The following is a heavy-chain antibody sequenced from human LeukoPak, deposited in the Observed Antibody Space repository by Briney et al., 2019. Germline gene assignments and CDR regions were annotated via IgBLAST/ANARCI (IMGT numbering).Heavy chain of an antibody. D-gene: IGHD3-3*01. CDR2: ISHRGRT. V-gene: IGHV4-34*01. CDR3: ARIPLYFLEPFDD. Sequence: SETLSLTCAVYGGSVSGYYWSWIRQPPGKGLEWIGEISHRGRTHYNPSLKGRVTMSVDTSKNQFALEVDSVTAADTAVYYCARIPLYFLEPFDDSGQGILVTVSS. CDR1: GGSVSGYY. J-gene: IGHJ4*02.